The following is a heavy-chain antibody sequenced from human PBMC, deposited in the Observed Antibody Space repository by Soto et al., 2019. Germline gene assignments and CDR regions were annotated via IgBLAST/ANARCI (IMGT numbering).Heavy chain of an antibody. CDR2: IYTSGST. CDR3: ARDGSSGWYWGYFDY. V-gene: IGHV4-4*07. CDR1: GGSISSYY. J-gene: IGHJ4*02. D-gene: IGHD6-19*01. Sequence: QVQLQESGPGLVKPSETLYLTCTVSGGSISSYYWSWIRQPAGKGLEWIGRIYTSGSTNYNPSLKSRVTMSVDTSKNQFSLKLSSVIAADTAVYYCARDGSSGWYWGYFDYWGQGTLVTVSS.